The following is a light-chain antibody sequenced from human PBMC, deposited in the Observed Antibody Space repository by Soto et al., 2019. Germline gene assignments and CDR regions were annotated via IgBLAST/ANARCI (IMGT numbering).Light chain of an antibody. J-gene: IGKJ5*01. CDR2: LGS. CDR1: QSLQQSNGRNY. V-gene: IGKV2-28*01. Sequence: DIVMTQSPLSLPVTPGEPASISCRSNQSLQQSNGRNYLDWYLQKPGQSPQLLIYLGSNRASGVPDRFSGSGSGTDFTPKIRRVEADDVGVYYCMQARQTPITFGEGTRLEIK. CDR3: MQARQTPIT.